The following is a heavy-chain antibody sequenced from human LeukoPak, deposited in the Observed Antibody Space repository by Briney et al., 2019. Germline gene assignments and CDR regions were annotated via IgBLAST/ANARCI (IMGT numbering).Heavy chain of an antibody. D-gene: IGHD2-2*02. Sequence: GGSLRLSCAASGVKFSRFTIHWVRQRPGQGLEWVSLFGGNRYTTYYSDSVKGRFTISTDNTKTSLYLQMNSLMAEATALYYCARRDIVVVTADIFGDFDIWGKGTMVTVSS. V-gene: IGHV3-43*01. CDR3: ARRDIVVVTADIFGDFDI. CDR2: FGGNRYTT. CDR1: GVKFSRFT. J-gene: IGHJ3*02.